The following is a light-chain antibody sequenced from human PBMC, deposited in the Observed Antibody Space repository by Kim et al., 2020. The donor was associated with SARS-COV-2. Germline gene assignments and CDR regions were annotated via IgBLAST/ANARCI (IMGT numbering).Light chain of an antibody. Sequence: EIVMTQSPATLSLSLGERATLSCRASQSVSSYLAWYQQKPGQAPRLLIYGASNRATGIPARFSGSGSGTDFTLTISSLEPEDFAVYFCQQRSNWPITFGQGTRLEIK. V-gene: IGKV3-11*01. J-gene: IGKJ5*01. CDR2: GAS. CDR3: QQRSNWPIT. CDR1: QSVSSY.